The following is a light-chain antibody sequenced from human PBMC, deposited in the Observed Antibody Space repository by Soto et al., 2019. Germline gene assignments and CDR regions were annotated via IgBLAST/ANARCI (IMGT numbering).Light chain of an antibody. J-gene: IGKJ4*01. CDR3: QQRENWPLT. CDR2: GAS. CDR1: QSISSSN. V-gene: IGKV3D-20*02. Sequence: EIVLTQSPGTLSLSPGERATLSCRASQSISSSNLAWYQQKPGQAPRLLIYGASSRATGIPDRFSGSGSGTDFTLTIGRLEPEDFAVYYCQQRENWPLTFGGGTKVEIK.